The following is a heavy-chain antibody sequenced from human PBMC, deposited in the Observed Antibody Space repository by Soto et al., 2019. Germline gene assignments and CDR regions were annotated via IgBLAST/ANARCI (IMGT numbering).Heavy chain of an antibody. CDR2: IFYTGNT. CDR3: ARADYSRKTVDP. CDR1: GGSVNSGSYQ. V-gene: IGHV4-61*01. D-gene: IGHD6-13*01. J-gene: IGHJ5*02. Sequence: PSETLSLTCTVSGGSVNSGSYQWSWIRQPPGKGLEWIGYIFYTGNTNYHPSLKSRVTISVDTSKNQFSLKLNSVTAADTAVYYCARADYSRKTVDPWGQGILVTVSA.